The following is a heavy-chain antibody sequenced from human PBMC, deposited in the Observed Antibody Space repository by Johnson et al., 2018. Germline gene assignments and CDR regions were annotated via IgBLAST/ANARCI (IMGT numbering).Heavy chain of an antibody. Sequence: QVQLVESGGGVVQPGRSLRLSCAASGFTFSSYGMHWVRQAPGKGLEWVAVISYDGSNKYYADSVKGRLTISRDNSKHPLYLQRNSLRAEDTAVYYCAKSGDTAMVNYYHYDGMDVWGQGTTVTVSS. D-gene: IGHD5-18*01. CDR2: ISYDGSNK. CDR1: GFTFSSYG. J-gene: IGHJ6*02. V-gene: IGHV3-30*18. CDR3: AKSGDTAMVNYYHYDGMDV.